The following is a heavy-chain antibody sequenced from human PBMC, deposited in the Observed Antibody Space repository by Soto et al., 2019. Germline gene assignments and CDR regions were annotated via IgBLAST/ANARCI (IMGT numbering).Heavy chain of an antibody. J-gene: IGHJ6*02. CDR1: GYTFTSYG. CDR2: ISAYNGNT. CDR3: AIGAGSPSGYYGDYYGMDV. V-gene: IGHV1-18*01. Sequence: ASVKVSCKASGYTFTSYGISWVRQAPGQGLEWMGWISAYNGNTNYAQKIQGRVTMTTDTSTSTAYMVLRSLRSDDTAVYFCAIGAGSPSGYYGDYYGMDVWGQGTTVTVSS. D-gene: IGHD3-22*01.